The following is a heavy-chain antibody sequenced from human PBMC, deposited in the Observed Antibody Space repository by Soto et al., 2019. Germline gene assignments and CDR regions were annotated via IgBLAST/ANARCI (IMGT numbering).Heavy chain of an antibody. CDR2: IYYSGST. D-gene: IGHD6-13*01. J-gene: IGHJ6*03. CDR1: GGSISSYY. Sequence: SETLSLTCTVSGGSISSYYWSWIRQPPGKGLEWIGYIYYSGSTNYNPSLESRVTISVDTSRNRFSLNLTSATAADTAVYYCARKGAAASYAHYYMDVWGRGTAVTVSS. V-gene: IGHV4-59*01. CDR3: ARKGAAASYAHYYMDV.